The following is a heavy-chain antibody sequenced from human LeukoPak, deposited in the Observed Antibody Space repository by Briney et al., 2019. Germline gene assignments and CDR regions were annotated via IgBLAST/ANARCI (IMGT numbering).Heavy chain of an antibody. CDR3: VRLGYCSGSRCFGMDV. CDR1: GFTFSIYW. Sequence: PGGSLRLSCAGSGFTFSIYWMHWVRQVPGKGLVWVSHINIDWSSTTYADSVKGRFTISRDNAKKTLYLQMNSLRAEDTAVYYCVRLGYCSGSRCFGMDVWGQGTTVTVSS. J-gene: IGHJ6*02. CDR2: INIDWSST. V-gene: IGHV3-74*01. D-gene: IGHD2-15*01.